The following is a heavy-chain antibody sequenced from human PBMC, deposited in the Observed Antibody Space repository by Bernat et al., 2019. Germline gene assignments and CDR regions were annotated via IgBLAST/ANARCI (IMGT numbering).Heavy chain of an antibody. CDR1: GGTFSSYT. D-gene: IGHD6-19*01. V-gene: IGHV1-69*04. CDR3: AREDTGYSSGWYRDYYYGMDV. Sequence: VRGVQCGAEVKRPGSSVKVSCKASGGTFSSYTISWVRQAPGQGLEWMGRIIPILGIANYAQKFQGRVTITADKSTSTAYMELSSLRSEDTAVYYCAREDTGYSSGWYRDYYYGMDVWGQGTTVTVSS. CDR2: IIPILGIA. J-gene: IGHJ6*02.